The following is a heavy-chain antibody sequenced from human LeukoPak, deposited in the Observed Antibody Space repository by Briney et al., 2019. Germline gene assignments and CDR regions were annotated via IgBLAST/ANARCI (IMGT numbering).Heavy chain of an antibody. J-gene: IGHJ5*02. CDR3: ARAAFWISFDNWFDP. CDR1: GGSISSYY. D-gene: IGHD2-2*03. Sequence: SETLSLTCTVSGGSISSYYWNWIRQPAGKGLEWIGRFYSSGSTNYNPSLKSRVTMSVDTSTNQFSLKLSSVTAADTAVYYCARAAFWISFDNWFDPWGQGTLVTVSS. CDR2: FYSSGST. V-gene: IGHV4-4*07.